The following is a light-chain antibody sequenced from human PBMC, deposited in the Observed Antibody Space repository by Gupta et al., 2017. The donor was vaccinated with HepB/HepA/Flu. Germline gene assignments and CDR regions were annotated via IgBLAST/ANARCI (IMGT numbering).Light chain of an antibody. CDR1: QSLLHSNGNNY. CDR2: LGS. J-gene: IGKJ5*01. CDR3: MQALETPFT. Sequence: IVMTQSPLSLPVTPGEPASISCRSSQSLLHSNGNNYFDWYLQKPGQSPQLLIYLGSNRASGVPDRFSGSGSGTDFTLKISRVEAEDVGVYYCMQALETPFTFGQGTRLEIK. V-gene: IGKV2-28*01.